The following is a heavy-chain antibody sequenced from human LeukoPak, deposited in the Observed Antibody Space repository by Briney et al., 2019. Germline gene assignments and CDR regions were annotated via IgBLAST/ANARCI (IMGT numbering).Heavy chain of an antibody. V-gene: IGHV4-34*01. Sequence: SETLSLTCAVDGGSFSGYYWSLIRQPPGKGLEGIGEIDHSGSTNYNPSLKSRVTISVDTSKNQFSLKLSSVTAADTAVYYCARRSFGSSSYGYWGQGTLVTVSS. J-gene: IGHJ4*02. D-gene: IGHD6-13*01. CDR2: IDHSGST. CDR1: GGSFSGYY. CDR3: ARRSFGSSSYGY.